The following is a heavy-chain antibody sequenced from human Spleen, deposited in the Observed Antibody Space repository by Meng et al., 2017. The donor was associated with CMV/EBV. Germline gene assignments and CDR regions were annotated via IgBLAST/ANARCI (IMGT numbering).Heavy chain of an antibody. J-gene: IGHJ2*01. V-gene: IGHV3-11*01. Sequence: TFSDFYMSWIRQAPGKGLEWVSYISSSGDTIYYADSVRGRFTISRDNAKNSLFVQMHSLRAEDTAVYYCARGATISGVAYWGNWYFDLWGRGTLVTVSS. CDR3: ARGATISGVAYWGNWYFDL. CDR2: ISSSGDTI. CDR1: TFSDFY. D-gene: IGHD3-3*01.